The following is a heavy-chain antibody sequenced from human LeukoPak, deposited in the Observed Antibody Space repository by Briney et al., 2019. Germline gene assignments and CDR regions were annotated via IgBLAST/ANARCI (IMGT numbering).Heavy chain of an antibody. Sequence: SGGSLRLSCAASGFTVSSNYVSWVRQAPGKGLEWVSSFYRGISTYYADSVKGRFTTSRDHSKNTVYLQMDSLRPEDTAVYYCARYYDSSGYTQGAFDIWGQGTMVTVS. CDR1: GFTVSSNY. D-gene: IGHD3-22*01. V-gene: IGHV3-66*01. CDR3: ARYYDSSGYTQGAFDI. J-gene: IGHJ3*02. CDR2: FYRGIST.